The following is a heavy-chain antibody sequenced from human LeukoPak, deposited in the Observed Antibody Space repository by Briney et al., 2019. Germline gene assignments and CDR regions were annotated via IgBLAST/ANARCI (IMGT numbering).Heavy chain of an antibody. J-gene: IGHJ6*04. CDR1: GGSFSGYY. D-gene: IGHD6-19*01. V-gene: IGHV4-34*01. CDR2: INHSGST. CDR3: ARDLGYSSGWYNV. Sequence: SETLSLTCAVYGGSFSGYYWSWIRQPPGKGLEWIGEINHSGSTNYNPSLKSRVTISVDTSKNQFSLKLSSVTAADTAVYYCARDLGYSSGWYNVWGKGTTVTVSS.